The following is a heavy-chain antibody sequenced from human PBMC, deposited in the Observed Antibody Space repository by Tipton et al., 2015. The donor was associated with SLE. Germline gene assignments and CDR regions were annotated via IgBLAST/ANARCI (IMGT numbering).Heavy chain of an antibody. J-gene: IGHJ4*02. CDR3: ARGRIAVAGNHFDY. CDR1: GGSISSDSYS. V-gene: IGHV4-61*02. D-gene: IGHD6-19*01. CDR2: IYTSGST. Sequence: TLSLTCTVSGGSISSDSYSWSWIRQPAGKGLEWIGRIYTSGSTNYNPSLKSRVTISVDTSKNQFSLKLSSVTAADTAVYYCARGRIAVAGNHFDYWGQGTLVTVSS.